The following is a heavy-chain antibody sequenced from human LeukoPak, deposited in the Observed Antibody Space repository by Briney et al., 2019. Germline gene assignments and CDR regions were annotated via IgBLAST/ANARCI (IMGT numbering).Heavy chain of an antibody. D-gene: IGHD6-13*01. J-gene: IGHJ3*02. CDR2: INSDGSST. V-gene: IGHV3-74*01. CDR3: ARMGYSSSWYGRAFDI. Sequence: GGSLRLSCAASGFTFSIYWMHWVRQAPGKGLVWVSRINSDGSSTSYADSVKGRFTISRDNSKNTLYLQMNSLRAEDTAVYYCARMGYSSSWYGRAFDIWGQGTMVTVSS. CDR1: GFTFSIYW.